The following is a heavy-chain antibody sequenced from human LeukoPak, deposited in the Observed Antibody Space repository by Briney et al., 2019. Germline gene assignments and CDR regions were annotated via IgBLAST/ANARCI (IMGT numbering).Heavy chain of an antibody. CDR2: VNESGGT. D-gene: IGHD1-26*01. CDR1: IDSFSNYH. Sequence: SETLSLTCAVYIDSFSNYHWNWIRQSPAKGLEWIGEVNESGGTNISPSLRSRVILSVDTSKNQFSLKLISVTVADTAIYYCARGQGATVPQVGKNWFDPWGQGTLVTVSS. CDR3: ARGQGATVPQVGKNWFDP. V-gene: IGHV4-34*01. J-gene: IGHJ5*02.